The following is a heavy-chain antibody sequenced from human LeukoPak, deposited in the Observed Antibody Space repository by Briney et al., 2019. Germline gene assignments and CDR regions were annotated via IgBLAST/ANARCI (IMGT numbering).Heavy chain of an antibody. V-gene: IGHV4-34*01. CDR2: INHIGST. D-gene: IGHD5-12*01. CDR1: GGSFSGYY. J-gene: IGHJ6*02. CDR3: ARHDIVATIFSYGMDV. Sequence: SETLSLTCAVYGGSFSGYYWSWIRQPPGKGLEWIGEINHIGSTNYNPSLKGRVTISVDTSKNQFSLKLSSVTAADTAVYYCARHDIVATIFSYGMDVWGQGTTVTVSS.